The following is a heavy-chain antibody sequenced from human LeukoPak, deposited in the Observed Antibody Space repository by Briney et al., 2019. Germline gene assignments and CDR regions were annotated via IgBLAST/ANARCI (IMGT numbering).Heavy chain of an antibody. V-gene: IGHV3-33*01. J-gene: IGHJ6*02. CDR2: IWYDGSNK. CDR1: GFTFSSYG. Sequence: PGGSLRLSCAASGFTFSSYGMHWVRQAPGNGLEWVAVIWYDGSNKYYADSVKGRFTISRDNSKNTLYLQMNSLRAEDTAVYYCARDFVVVPAAIPKYYYYGMGVWGQGTTVTVSS. CDR3: ARDFVVVPAAIPKYYYYGMGV. D-gene: IGHD2-2*01.